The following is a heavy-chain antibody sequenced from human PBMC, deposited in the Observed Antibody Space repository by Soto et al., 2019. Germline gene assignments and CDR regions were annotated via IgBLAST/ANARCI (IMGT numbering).Heavy chain of an antibody. J-gene: IGHJ4*02. CDR3: ARHLKDTAMGPYYFDY. V-gene: IGHV4-39*01. D-gene: IGHD5-18*01. CDR2: IYYSGST. CDR1: GGSISSSSYY. Sequence: SETRSRTWTVSGGSISSSSYYWVWIRQPPGKGLEWIGSIYYSGSTYYNPSLKSRVTISVDTSKNQFSLKLSSVTAADTAVYYCARHLKDTAMGPYYFDYWGQGTLVTVSS.